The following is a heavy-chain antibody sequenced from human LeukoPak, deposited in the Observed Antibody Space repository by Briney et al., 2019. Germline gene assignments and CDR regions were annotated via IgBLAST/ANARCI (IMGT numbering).Heavy chain of an antibody. V-gene: IGHV1-2*02. J-gene: IGHJ4*02. D-gene: IGHD4-17*01. Sequence: GASVKVSCKASGYTFTGYYMHWVRQAPGQGLEWMGWINPNSGGTNYAQKFQGRVTMTRDTCISTAYMELSRLRSDDTAVYYCARDNTVTAHYFDYWGQGTLVTVSS. CDR1: GYTFTGYY. CDR2: INPNSGGT. CDR3: ARDNTVTAHYFDY.